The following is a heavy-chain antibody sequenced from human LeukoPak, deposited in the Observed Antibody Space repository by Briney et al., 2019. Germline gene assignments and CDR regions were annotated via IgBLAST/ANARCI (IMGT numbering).Heavy chain of an antibody. J-gene: IGHJ4*02. CDR3: ARSPYYDILTGYYRPLGY. V-gene: IGHV1-69*13. D-gene: IGHD3-9*01. CDR1: GGTFSSYA. CDR2: IIPIFGTA. Sequence: ASVRVSCKASGGTFSSYAISWVRQAPGQGLEWMGGIIPIFGTANYAQKFQGRVTITADESTSTAYMELSSLRSEDTAVYYCARSPYYDILTGYYRPLGYWGQGTLVTVSS.